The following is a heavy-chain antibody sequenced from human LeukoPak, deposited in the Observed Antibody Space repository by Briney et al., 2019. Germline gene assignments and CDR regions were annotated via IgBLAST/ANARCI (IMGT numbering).Heavy chain of an antibody. CDR3: VREGNYYGLDFDS. D-gene: IGHD1-26*01. V-gene: IGHV6-1*01. J-gene: IGHJ4*02. CDR2: TYYRSKWYS. CDR1: GYTFSSNIAT. Sequence: SQTLSLSCAASGYTFSSNIATWDWIGQCPARGLESLVRTYYRSKWYSDYVVSVKSRIVINPDTSKNPFSLQLNSVTPEDTAVYYCVREGNYYGLDFDSWGQGTLVTVSS.